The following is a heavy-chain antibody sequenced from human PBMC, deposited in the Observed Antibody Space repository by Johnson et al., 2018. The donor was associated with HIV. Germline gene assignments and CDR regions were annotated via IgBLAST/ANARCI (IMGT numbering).Heavy chain of an antibody. CDR1: GFTFSSYA. CDR3: ARGGARYTHDNDDVYLLHAFDI. V-gene: IGHV3-30-3*01. Sequence: QVQLVESGGGVVQPGRSLRLSCAASGFTFSSYAMHWVRQAPGKGLEWVAVISYDGSNKYYADSVKGRFTISRDNSKNTLYLQMNSLRAEDTAVYYCARGGARYTHDNDDVYLLHAFDIWGQGTMVTVSA. D-gene: IGHD3-16*01. J-gene: IGHJ3*02. CDR2: ISYDGSNK.